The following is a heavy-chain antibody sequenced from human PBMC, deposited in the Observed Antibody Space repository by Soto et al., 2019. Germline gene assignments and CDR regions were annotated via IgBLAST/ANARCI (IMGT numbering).Heavy chain of an antibody. CDR1: GGTFSSYT. V-gene: IGHV1-69*08. D-gene: IGHD4-17*01. CDR3: ARDARMTTVTTQH. J-gene: IGHJ1*01. CDR2: IIPILGIA. Sequence: QVQLVQSGAEVKKPGSSVKVSCKASGGTFSSYTISWVRQAPGQGLEWMGRIIPILGIANYAQKFQGRVTITADKSTSTAYMELSSLRSEDTAVYYCARDARMTTVTTQHWGQGTLVTVSS.